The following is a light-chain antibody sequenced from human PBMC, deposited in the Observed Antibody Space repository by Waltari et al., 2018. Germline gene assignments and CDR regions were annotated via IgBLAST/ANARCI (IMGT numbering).Light chain of an antibody. J-gene: IGLJ1*01. Sequence: SYVLTQPPSVSVAPGETARATSGGGDIGSYSVHWYQQKPGQAPVLVIRYDADRPSGIPERFSGSNSANTATLTISRVEAGDEANYYCQVWHAAIDPGVFGTGTEVTV. V-gene: IGLV3-21*04. CDR1: DIGSYS. CDR2: YDA. CDR3: QVWHAAIDPGV.